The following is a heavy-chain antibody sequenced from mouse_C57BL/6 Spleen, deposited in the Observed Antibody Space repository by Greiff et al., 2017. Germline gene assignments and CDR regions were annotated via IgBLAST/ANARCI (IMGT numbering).Heavy chain of an antibody. J-gene: IGHJ1*03. CDR3: ARHYGYFDV. D-gene: IGHD1-2*01. CDR2: ISSGSSTI. Sequence: DVMLVESGGGLVKPGGSLKLSCAASGFTFSDYGMHWVRQAPEKGLEWVAYISSGSSTIYYADTVKGRFTISRDNAKNTLFLQMTGLRSADSAMYYCARHYGYFDVWGKGTTVTVSS. V-gene: IGHV5-17*01. CDR1: GFTFSDYG.